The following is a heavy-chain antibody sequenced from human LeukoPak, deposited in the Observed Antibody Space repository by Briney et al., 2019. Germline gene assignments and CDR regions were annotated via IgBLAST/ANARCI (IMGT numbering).Heavy chain of an antibody. Sequence: GGSLRLSCAASGFTFSSYGMHWVRQAPGKGPEWVAVIWYGGSNKYYADSVKGRFTISRDNSKNTLYLQMNSLRAEDTAVYYCARWITDGFDYWGQGTLVTVSS. J-gene: IGHJ4*02. CDR1: GFTFSSYG. V-gene: IGHV3-33*01. D-gene: IGHD1-20*01. CDR3: ARWITDGFDY. CDR2: IWYGGSNK.